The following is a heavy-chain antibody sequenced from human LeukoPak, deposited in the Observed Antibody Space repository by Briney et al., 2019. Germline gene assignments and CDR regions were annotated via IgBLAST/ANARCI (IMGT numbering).Heavy chain of an antibody. CDR2: INHSGST. J-gene: IGHJ6*02. CDR1: GGFFSGYY. D-gene: IGHD2-21*01. V-gene: IGHV4-34*01. CDR3: ARGARPVTGGFVVVNGMDV. Sequence: SETLSLTCAVYGGFFSGYYWSWIRQPPGKGLEWIGEINHSGSTNYNPSLKSRVTISVDTSKNQFSLKLSSVTAADTAVYYCARGARPVTGGFVVVNGMDVWGQGTTVTVSS.